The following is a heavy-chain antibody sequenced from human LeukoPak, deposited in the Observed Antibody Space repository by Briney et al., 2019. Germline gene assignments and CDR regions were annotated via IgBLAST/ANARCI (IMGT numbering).Heavy chain of an antibody. V-gene: IGHV3-74*01. CDR1: GFTCSSQW. CDR3: ARGYPTYGDY. CDR2: ITSGGSST. J-gene: IGHJ4*02. D-gene: IGHD1-1*01. Sequence: GGSLRLSCAASGFTCSSQWMHWVRQAPGKGLVWVSRITSGGSSTSYADSVKGRFTISRDNAKNTLYLQMNSLRAEDTAVYYCARGYPTYGDYWGQGTLVTVSS.